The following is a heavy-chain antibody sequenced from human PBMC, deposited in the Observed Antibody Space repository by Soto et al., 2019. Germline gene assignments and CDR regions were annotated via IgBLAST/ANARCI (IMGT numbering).Heavy chain of an antibody. J-gene: IGHJ3*02. D-gene: IGHD3-9*01. CDR2: IYYSGST. CDR1: GGSISSSSYY. Sequence: SENLSLTCTVSGGSISSSSYYRGWIRQPPRKRLEWIGSIYYSGSTYYNPSLKRRVTISADTSKNQFSLKLSSVTAADTAVYFCGRRSGFDWLLYCGSAFDIWGQGTMVT. V-gene: IGHV4-39*01. CDR3: GRRSGFDWLLYCGSAFDI.